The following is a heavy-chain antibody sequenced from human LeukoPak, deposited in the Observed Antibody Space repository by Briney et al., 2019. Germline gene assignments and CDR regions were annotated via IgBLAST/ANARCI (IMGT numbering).Heavy chain of an antibody. CDR2: ITAIFRTT. D-gene: IGHD3-22*01. Sequence: SVKVSCKTSGGSFNSYAISWVRQAPGQWLEWMGGITAIFRTTNYAQKFQGRVTITADESMSTVYMELSSLRSEDTAVYYCARHSGYHSTMYLDYWGQGTLVTVSS. J-gene: IGHJ4*02. V-gene: IGHV1-69*13. CDR1: GGSFNSYA. CDR3: ARHSGYHSTMYLDY.